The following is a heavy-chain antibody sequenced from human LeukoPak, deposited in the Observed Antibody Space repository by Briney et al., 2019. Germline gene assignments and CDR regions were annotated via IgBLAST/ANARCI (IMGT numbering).Heavy chain of an antibody. J-gene: IGHJ4*02. CDR1: GFTFSSYA. CDR2: ISGSGGSI. V-gene: IGHV3-23*01. CDR3: AKGGDGYNRFDY. D-gene: IGHD5-24*01. Sequence: GGSLRLSCAASGFTFSSYAMSWVRQAPGKGLEWVSAISGSGGSIYYADSVKGRFTISRDNSKNTLYLQMNSLRAEDTAVYYCAKGGDGYNRFDYWGQGTLVTVSS.